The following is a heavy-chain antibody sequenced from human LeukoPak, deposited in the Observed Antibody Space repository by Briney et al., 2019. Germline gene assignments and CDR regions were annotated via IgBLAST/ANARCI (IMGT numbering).Heavy chain of an antibody. CDR1: GFTFSSYW. J-gene: IGHJ6*02. Sequence: PGGSLRLSCAASGFTFSSYWMSWVRQAPGKGLEWVAKIKQDGSEEVYVGSVRGRFTISRDNAKNSLFLQMNTLRAEDTAVYYCARDPYSSTWSYGMDVWGQGTTVTVSS. V-gene: IGHV3-7*05. CDR3: ARDPYSSTWSYGMDV. D-gene: IGHD6-6*01. CDR2: IKQDGSEE.